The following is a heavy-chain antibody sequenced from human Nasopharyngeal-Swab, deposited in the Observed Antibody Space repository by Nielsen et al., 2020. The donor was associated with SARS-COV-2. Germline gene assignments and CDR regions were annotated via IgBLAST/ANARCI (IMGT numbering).Heavy chain of an antibody. D-gene: IGHD4-17*01. V-gene: IGHV3-7*01. Sequence: GGSLRLSCAASGFTFSSYWMSWVRQAPGKGLEWVAPLKQSGSGQYYVDSVKGRFTISRDNAKNSLSLQMNSLRAEETAIYYCVRGSYGHYDSWGQGALITVSS. CDR2: LKQSGSGQ. CDR1: GFTFSSYW. CDR3: VRGSYGHYDS. J-gene: IGHJ5*01.